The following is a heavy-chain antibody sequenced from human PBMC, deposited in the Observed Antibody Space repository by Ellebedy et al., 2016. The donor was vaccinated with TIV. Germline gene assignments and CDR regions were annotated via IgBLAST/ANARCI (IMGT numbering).Heavy chain of an antibody. V-gene: IGHV1-46*01. CDR2: INPSGGST. J-gene: IGHJ4*02. CDR3: ARACDSDF. Sequence: ASVKVSCKASGYAFTGYYIHWVRQAPGQGLEWMGIINPSGGSTTYAQKLQGRVTITADENTTTAYMELRSLRYEDTAVYYCARACDSDFWGQGTLVTVSS. CDR1: GYAFTGYY. D-gene: IGHD3-3*01.